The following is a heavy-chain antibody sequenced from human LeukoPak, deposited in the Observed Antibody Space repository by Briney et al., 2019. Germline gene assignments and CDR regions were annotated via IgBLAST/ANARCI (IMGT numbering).Heavy chain of an antibody. CDR2: ISSSSSYI. V-gene: IGHV3-21*01. D-gene: IGHD6-13*01. J-gene: IGHJ4*02. CDR1: GFTFSTYG. Sequence: GGSLRLSCAASGFTFSTYGMNWVRQAPGKGLEWVSSISSSSSYIYYADSVKGRFTISRDNAKNSLYLQMNSLRAEDTAVYYCARGGSSGAGDDFDYWGQGTLVTVSS. CDR3: ARGGSSGAGDDFDY.